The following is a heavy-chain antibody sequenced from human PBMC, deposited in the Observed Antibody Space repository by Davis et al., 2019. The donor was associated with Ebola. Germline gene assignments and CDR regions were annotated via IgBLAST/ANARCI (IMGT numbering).Heavy chain of an antibody. Sequence: GESLKISCAASGFTFNTYVMSWVRQPPGKGLEWISSISSSGTVPYYADSVKGRFTISRDSSKNTLDLQMNSLRAEDTALYSCTKGDRDYSSSPFDYWGQGTLVTVSS. CDR1: GFTFNTYV. CDR2: ISSSGTVP. V-gene: IGHV3-23*01. D-gene: IGHD3-22*01. CDR3: TKGDRDYSSSPFDY. J-gene: IGHJ4*02.